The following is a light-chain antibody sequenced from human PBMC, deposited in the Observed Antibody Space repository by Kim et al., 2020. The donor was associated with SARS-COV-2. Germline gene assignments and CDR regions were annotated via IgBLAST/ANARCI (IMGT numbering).Light chain of an antibody. J-gene: IGLJ3*02. V-gene: IGLV7-46*01. Sequence: PGGTVTLTCGSSTGSVTSGHYPYWFQQKPGQAPRTLSYDTSNKHSWTPARFSGSLLGGKAALTLSGAQPEDEADYYCLLFYSGARVFGGGTKVTVL. CDR2: DTS. CDR3: LLFYSGARV. CDR1: TGSVTSGHY.